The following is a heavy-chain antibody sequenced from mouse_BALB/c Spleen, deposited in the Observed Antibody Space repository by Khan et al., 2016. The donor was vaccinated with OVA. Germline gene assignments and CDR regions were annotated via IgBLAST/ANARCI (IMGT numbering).Heavy chain of an antibody. J-gene: IGHJ3*01. CDR2: MSSGGDYT. CDR3: ASHLTGSFAY. D-gene: IGHD4-1*01. V-gene: IGHV5-6*01. CDR1: GFTFSSYS. Sequence: EVNVVESGGDLVKPGGSLKLSCAASGFTFSSYSMSWVRQIPDKRLEWVATMSSGGDYTYYPDSVKGRFTISRDNAKNTLYLQMSSLKSEDTAMYYCASHLTGSFAYWCQGTLVTVSA.